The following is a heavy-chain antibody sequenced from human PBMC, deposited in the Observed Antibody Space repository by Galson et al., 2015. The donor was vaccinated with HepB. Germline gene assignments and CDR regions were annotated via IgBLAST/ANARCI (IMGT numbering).Heavy chain of an antibody. CDR1: GFTFSSYS. Sequence: SLRLSCAASGFTFSSYSMNWVRQAPGKGLEWVSSISSSSSYIYYADSVKGRFTISRDNAKNSLYLQMNSLRAEDTAVYYCARDAAAVKYWYFDLWGRGTLVTVSS. V-gene: IGHV3-21*01. D-gene: IGHD6-13*01. J-gene: IGHJ2*01. CDR2: ISSSSSYI. CDR3: ARDAAAVKYWYFDL.